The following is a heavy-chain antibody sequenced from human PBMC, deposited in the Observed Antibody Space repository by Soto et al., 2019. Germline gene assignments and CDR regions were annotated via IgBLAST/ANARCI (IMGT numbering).Heavy chain of an antibody. CDR2: INTFNGNT. CDR1: GYTFTSYG. Sequence: HVQLVQSGAEVKTPGASVKVSCEASGYTFTSYGISWVRQAPGQGLEWIGWINTFNGNTIYAQNVQGRVSMTRETSTSTAFMDLRSLRSDDTAVYYCARDRLEGNYGXDQGPGYFDLWGRGTLVTVSS. J-gene: IGHJ2*01. CDR3: ARDRLEGNYGXDQGPGYFDL. V-gene: IGHV1-18*01. D-gene: IGHD1-7*01.